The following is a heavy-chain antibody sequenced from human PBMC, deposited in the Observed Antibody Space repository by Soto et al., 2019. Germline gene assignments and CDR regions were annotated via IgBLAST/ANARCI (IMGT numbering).Heavy chain of an antibody. CDR2: ISWNSGSV. J-gene: IGHJ6*02. CDR3: AKDMYDYSNYGPVGYYGMDV. V-gene: IGHV3-9*01. D-gene: IGHD4-4*01. Sequence: GGSLRLSCAASGFTFDDYAMHWVRQAPGKGLEWVSGISWNSGSVGYADSVKGRFTISRGNAKNSLYLQMNSLRAEDTALYYCAKDMYDYSNYGPVGYYGMDVWGQGTTVTVSS. CDR1: GFTFDDYA.